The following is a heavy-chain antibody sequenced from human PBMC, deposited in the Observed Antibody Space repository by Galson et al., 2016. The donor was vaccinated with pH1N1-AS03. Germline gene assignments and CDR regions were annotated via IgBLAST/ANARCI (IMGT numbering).Heavy chain of an antibody. CDR3: SQSDYGAYVDYFDY. CDR1: GFSLSTSGVG. J-gene: IGHJ4*02. CDR2: IYWDDDK. Sequence: PALVKPTQTVTLTCTFSGFSLSTSGVGVGWIRQPPGKALEWLALIYWDDDKRYSPSLKSRLTITKDTSKNQVVLTMTNMDPVDTATYYCSQSDYGAYVDYFDYWGQGTLVTVSS. V-gene: IGHV2-5*02. D-gene: IGHD4-17*01.